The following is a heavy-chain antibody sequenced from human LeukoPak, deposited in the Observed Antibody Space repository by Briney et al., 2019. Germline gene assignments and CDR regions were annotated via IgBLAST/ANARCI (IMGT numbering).Heavy chain of an antibody. J-gene: IGHJ4*02. CDR2: ISSSGSTI. Sequence: PGGSLRLSCAASGFTFSSYSMNWVRQAPGKGLEWVSYISSSGSTIYYADSVKGRFTISRDNAKNSLYLQMNSLRAEDTAVYYCAREGTVATFDYWGQGTLVTVSS. D-gene: IGHD4-23*01. V-gene: IGHV3-48*04. CDR3: AREGTVATFDY. CDR1: GFTFSSYS.